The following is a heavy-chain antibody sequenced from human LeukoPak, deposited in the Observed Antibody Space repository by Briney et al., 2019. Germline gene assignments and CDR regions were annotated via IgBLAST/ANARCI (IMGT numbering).Heavy chain of an antibody. J-gene: IGHJ3*02. Sequence: PSETLSLTCSVSGGSISSSTYYWGWIRQPPGKGLEWIGSIYYSGSTYYNPSLKSRVTISVDTSKNQFSLKPTSVTAADTAVYYCARGVESSGWYGSDAFDIWGQGTMVTVSS. CDR3: ARGVESSGWYGSDAFDI. V-gene: IGHV4-39*01. CDR2: IYYSGST. D-gene: IGHD6-19*01. CDR1: GGSISSSTYY.